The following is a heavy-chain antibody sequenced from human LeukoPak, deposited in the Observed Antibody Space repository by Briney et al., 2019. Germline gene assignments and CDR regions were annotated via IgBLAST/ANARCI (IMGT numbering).Heavy chain of an antibody. CDR2: INHSGST. Sequence: SETLSLTCAVYGGSFSGYYWSWIRQSPGKGLEWIGEINHSGSTNYNPSLKSRVTISVDTSKNQFSLKLSSVTAADTAVYYCARGRKVQNYYGSGSPYDYWGQGTLVTVSS. V-gene: IGHV4-34*01. CDR3: ARGRKVQNYYGSGSPYDY. CDR1: GGSFSGYY. J-gene: IGHJ4*02. D-gene: IGHD3-10*01.